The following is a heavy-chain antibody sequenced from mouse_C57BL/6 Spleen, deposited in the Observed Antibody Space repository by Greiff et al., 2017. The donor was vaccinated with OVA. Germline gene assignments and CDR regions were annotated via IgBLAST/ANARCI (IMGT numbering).Heavy chain of an antibody. J-gene: IGHJ2*01. CDR2: ISDGGSYT. V-gene: IGHV5-4*01. CDR1: GFTFSSYA. Sequence: EVQVVESGGGLVKPGGSLKLSCAASGFTFSSYAMSWVRQTPEKRLAWVATISDGGSYTYSPDNVKGRFTISRDNAKNNLYLQMSHLKSEDTAMYYCARDLGRNYFDYWGQGTTLTVSS. D-gene: IGHD4-1*01. CDR3: ARDLGRNYFDY.